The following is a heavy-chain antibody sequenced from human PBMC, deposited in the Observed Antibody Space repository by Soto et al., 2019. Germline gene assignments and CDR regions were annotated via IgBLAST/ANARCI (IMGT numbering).Heavy chain of an antibody. CDR2: ISSSSRNI. CDR1: GFTFSSYS. V-gene: IGHV3-48*01. J-gene: IGHJ5*02. CDR3: AREGGDLNWFDP. D-gene: IGHD4-17*01. Sequence: EVQLVESGGGLVQPGGSLRLSCAASGFTFSSYSMNWVRQAPGKGLVWVSYISSSSRNIYYAGSVKGRFTISRDNANNSLYLQMNSLRAEDTAVYYCAREGGDLNWFDPCGQGTMVTVSS.